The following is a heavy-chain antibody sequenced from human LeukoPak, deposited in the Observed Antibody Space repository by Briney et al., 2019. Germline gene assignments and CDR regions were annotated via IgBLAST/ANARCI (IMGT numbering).Heavy chain of an antibody. CDR1: GYTFTGYY. CDR2: INPNSGGT. J-gene: IGHJ2*01. D-gene: IGHD3-22*01. CDR3: ARAGLIPLAGRPNYYYDSSGYWYFDL. V-gene: IGHV1-2*02. Sequence: GASVKVSCKASGYTFTGYYMHWVRQAPGQGLEWMGWINPNSGGTNYAQKFQGRVTMTRDTSISTAYMELSRLRSDDTAVYYCARAGLIPLAGRPNYYYDSSGYWYFDLWGRGTLVTVSS.